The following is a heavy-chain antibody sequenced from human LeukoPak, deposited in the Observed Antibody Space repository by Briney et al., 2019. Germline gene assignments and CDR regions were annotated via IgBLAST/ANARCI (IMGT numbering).Heavy chain of an antibody. V-gene: IGHV4-31*03. CDR3: ARYFSDGSGKNGMDV. Sequence: PSQTLSLTCTVSGGSISSGGYYWSWIRQHPGKGLEWIGYIYYSGSTYYNPSLKSRVTISVDTSKNQFSLKLSSVTAADTAVYYCARYFSDGSGKNGMDVWGQGTTVTVFS. J-gene: IGHJ6*02. D-gene: IGHD3-10*01. CDR1: GGSISSGGYY. CDR2: IYYSGST.